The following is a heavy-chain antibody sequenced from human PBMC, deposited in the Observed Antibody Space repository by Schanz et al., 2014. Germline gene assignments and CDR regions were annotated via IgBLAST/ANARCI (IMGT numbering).Heavy chain of an antibody. Sequence: QVQLVESGGGVVQPGRSLRLSCAASGFTFSSYGMHWVRQAPGKGLEWVSRMIGSGSSVFYADSVKGRFTISRDNSRKTLYLQMNSLSAEDTAVYYCAKQHGVIQQVSDYWGQGTLVTVSS. CDR1: GFTFSSYG. CDR3: AKQHGVIQQVSDY. J-gene: IGHJ4*02. CDR2: MIGSGSSV. D-gene: IGHD3-22*01. V-gene: IGHV3-NL1*01.